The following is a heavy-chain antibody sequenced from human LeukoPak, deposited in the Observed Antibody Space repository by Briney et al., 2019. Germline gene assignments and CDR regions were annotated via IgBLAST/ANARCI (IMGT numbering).Heavy chain of an antibody. V-gene: IGHV4-61*02. Sequence: PSETLSLTCTVSGGSISSGSYYWSWIRQPAGKGLEWIGRIYTSGSTNYNPSLKSRVTMSVDTSKNQFSLKLSSVTAADTAVYYCARDNFIAARYAFDIWGQGTMVTVSS. CDR1: GGSISSGSYY. CDR2: IYTSGST. D-gene: IGHD6-6*01. CDR3: ARDNFIAARYAFDI. J-gene: IGHJ3*02.